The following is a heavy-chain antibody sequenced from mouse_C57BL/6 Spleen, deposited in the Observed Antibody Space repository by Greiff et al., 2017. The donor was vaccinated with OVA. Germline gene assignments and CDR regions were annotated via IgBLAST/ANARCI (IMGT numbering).Heavy chain of an antibody. CDR3: ARAYYDLYYFDY. V-gene: IGHV3-6*01. Sequence: VQLKQSGPGLVKPSQSLSLTCSVTGYSITSGYYWNWIRQFPGNKLEWMGYISYDGSNNYNPSLKNRISITRDTSKNQFFLKLNSVTTEDTATYYCARAYYDLYYFDYWGQGTTLTVSS. J-gene: IGHJ2*01. CDR2: ISYDGSN. D-gene: IGHD2-4*01. CDR1: GYSITSGYY.